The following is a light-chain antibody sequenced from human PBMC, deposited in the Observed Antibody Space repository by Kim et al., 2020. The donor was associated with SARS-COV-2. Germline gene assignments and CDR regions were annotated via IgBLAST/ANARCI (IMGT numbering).Light chain of an antibody. CDR2: DNN. J-gene: IGLJ3*02. V-gene: IGLV1-51*01. Sequence: PGQKATSSCSGSSSNIGNNYVSWYQQLPGTAPKLLIYDNNKRPSGIPDRFSGSKSGTSATLGITGLQTGDEADYYCGTWDSSLSAGFGGGTQLTVL. CDR1: SSNIGNNY. CDR3: GTWDSSLSAG.